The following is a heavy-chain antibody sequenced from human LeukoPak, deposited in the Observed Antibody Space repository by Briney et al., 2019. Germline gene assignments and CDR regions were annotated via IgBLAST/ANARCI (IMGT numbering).Heavy chain of an antibody. D-gene: IGHD3-10*01. J-gene: IGHJ4*02. CDR3: ARGGPRRITMVRGVIISQTYYFDY. CDR1: GYTFTSYG. CDR2: ISAYNGNT. Sequence: GASVKVSCKASGYTFTSYGISWVRQAPGQGLEWMGWISAYNGNTNYAQKLQGRVTMTRNTSISTAYMELSSLRSEDTAVYYCARGGPRRITMVRGVIISQTYYFDYWGQGTPVTVSS. V-gene: IGHV1-18*01.